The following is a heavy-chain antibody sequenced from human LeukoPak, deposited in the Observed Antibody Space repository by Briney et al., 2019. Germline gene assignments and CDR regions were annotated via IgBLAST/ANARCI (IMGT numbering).Heavy chain of an antibody. V-gene: IGHV5-51*01. D-gene: IGHD6-19*01. CDR2: IYPGDSDT. CDR1: GYSFTSYW. CDR3: ARARLAVGIPGDY. J-gene: IGHJ4*02. Sequence: GESLKISCKGSGYSFTSYWIGWVRQMPGKGLEWMGIIYPGDSDTRYSPSFQGQVTISAGKSISPAYLQWSSLKASDTAMYYCARARLAVGIPGDYWGQGTLVTVSS.